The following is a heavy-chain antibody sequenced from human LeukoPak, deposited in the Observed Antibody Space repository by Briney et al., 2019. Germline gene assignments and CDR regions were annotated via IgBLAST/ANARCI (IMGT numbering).Heavy chain of an antibody. CDR1: GFTFTDSF. Sequence: GGSLRLSCAASGFTFTDSFMTWIRQAPGKGLEWVSSISSGGRTIYYADFVKGRFTISRDNAKSSLDLQMNNLRVEDTAVYYCARDRGGTVMVYTRGKDYYYMDVWGKGTTVTVSS. V-gene: IGHV3-11*04. J-gene: IGHJ6*03. D-gene: IGHD2-8*01. CDR2: ISSGGRTI. CDR3: ARDRGGTVMVYTRGKDYYYMDV.